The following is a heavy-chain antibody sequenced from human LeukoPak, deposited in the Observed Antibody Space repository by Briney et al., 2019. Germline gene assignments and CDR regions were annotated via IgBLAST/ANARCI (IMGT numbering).Heavy chain of an antibody. Sequence: ASVKVSCKASGYTFTSYAMHWVRQAPGQRLEWMGWINAGNGNTKYSQKFQGRVTITRDTSASTAYMELSSQRSEDTAVYYCARDLTALDYGDYYNWFDPWGQGTLVTVSS. V-gene: IGHV1-3*01. CDR2: INAGNGNT. CDR3: ARDLTALDYGDYYNWFDP. CDR1: GYTFTSYA. D-gene: IGHD4-17*01. J-gene: IGHJ5*02.